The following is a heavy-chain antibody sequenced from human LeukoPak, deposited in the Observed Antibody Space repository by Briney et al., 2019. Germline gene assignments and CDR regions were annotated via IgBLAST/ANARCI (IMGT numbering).Heavy chain of an antibody. CDR3: AKGLTNLGDD. Sequence: AGGSLRLSCAASGFTFSTYAMSWVRQAPGKGLEWVSGLSGSGSSAYYADSVKGRFTISRDNSKNTLYLQMNSLRPEDTAVYYCAKGLTNLGDDWGQGTLVTASS. CDR1: GFTFSTYA. CDR2: LSGSGSSA. V-gene: IGHV3-23*01. D-gene: IGHD3-9*01. J-gene: IGHJ4*02.